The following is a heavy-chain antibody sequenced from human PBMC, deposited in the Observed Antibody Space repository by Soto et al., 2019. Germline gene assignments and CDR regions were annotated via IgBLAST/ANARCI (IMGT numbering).Heavy chain of an antibody. V-gene: IGHV3-30-3*01. CDR1: GFTFSSYA. CDR2: ISYDGSNK. Sequence: GGSLRLSCAASGFTFSSYAMHWVRQAPGKGLEWVAVISYDGSNKYYADSVKGRFTISRDNAKNSLYLQMNSLRAEDTAVYYCASGQYCSGGSCYDYWGQGTLVTVSS. J-gene: IGHJ4*02. CDR3: ASGQYCSGGSCYDY. D-gene: IGHD2-15*01.